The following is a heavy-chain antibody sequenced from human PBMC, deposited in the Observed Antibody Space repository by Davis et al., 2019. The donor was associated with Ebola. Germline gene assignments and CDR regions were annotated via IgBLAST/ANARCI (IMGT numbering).Heavy chain of an antibody. J-gene: IGHJ4*02. Sequence: GGSLRLSCAASGFTFSTYWMSWVRQAPGKGLEWVSSIISRGGSTYYADSVRGRFTISRDNARNSLYLQMNSLRDEDTAVYYCACTIFGVVSSFDHWGQGTLVTVSS. CDR2: IISRGGST. CDR3: ACTIFGVVSSFDH. CDR1: GFTFSTYW. V-gene: IGHV3-23*01. D-gene: IGHD3-3*01.